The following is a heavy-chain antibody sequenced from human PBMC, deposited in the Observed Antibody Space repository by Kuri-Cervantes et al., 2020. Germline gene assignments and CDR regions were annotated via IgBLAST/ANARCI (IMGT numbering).Heavy chain of an antibody. CDR1: GFTVSSNY. J-gene: IGHJ6*02. CDR2: IYSGGST. CDR3: AREPPPQQLRRNCYYGMDV. D-gene: IGHD5-24*01. Sequence: GESLKISCAASGFTVSSNYMSWVRQAPGKGLEWVSVIYSGGSTYYADSVKGRFTISRDNSKNTLYLQMNSLRAEDTAVYYCAREPPPQQLRRNCYYGMDVWGQGTTVTVSS. V-gene: IGHV3-53*01.